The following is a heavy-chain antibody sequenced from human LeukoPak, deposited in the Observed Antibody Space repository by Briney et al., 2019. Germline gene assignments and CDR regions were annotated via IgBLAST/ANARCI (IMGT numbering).Heavy chain of an antibody. Sequence: PSETLSLTCTVSGGSISSHYWGWIRQPPGKGLEWIGYIYYSGSTNYNPSLKSRVTISVDTSKNQFSLKLSSVTAADTAVYYCAREVRTYYDFWSGRNYYYYYYMDVWGKGTTVTVSS. J-gene: IGHJ6*03. CDR2: IYYSGST. CDR1: GGSISSHY. CDR3: AREVRTYYDFWSGRNYYYYYYMDV. V-gene: IGHV4-59*11. D-gene: IGHD3-3*01.